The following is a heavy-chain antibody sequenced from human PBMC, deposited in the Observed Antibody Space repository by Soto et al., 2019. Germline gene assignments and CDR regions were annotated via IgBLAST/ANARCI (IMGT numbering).Heavy chain of an antibody. J-gene: IGHJ4*02. CDR1: GFTFSSYA. CDR2: ISGSGGST. Sequence: GGSPRLSCAASGFTFSSYAMSWVRQAPGKGLEWVSAISGSGGSTYYADSVKGRFTISRDNSKNTLYLQMNSLRAEDTAVYYCAKAQWGCSSGWCYYFDYWGQGTLVTVSS. CDR3: AKAQWGCSSGWCYYFDY. D-gene: IGHD6-19*01. V-gene: IGHV3-23*01.